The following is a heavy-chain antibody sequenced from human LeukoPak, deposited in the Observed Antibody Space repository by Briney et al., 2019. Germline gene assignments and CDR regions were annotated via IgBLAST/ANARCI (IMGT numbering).Heavy chain of an antibody. CDR1: GGSLSNYY. CDR3: ADSPPLGSNNDYYTPFDY. J-gene: IGHJ4*02. CDR2: MYYTGDT. V-gene: IGHV4-59*01. D-gene: IGHD3-3*01. Sequence: SETLSLTCTVSGGSLSNYYWSWIRQPPGKGLEWIGYMYYTGDTNYNPSLKSRVTISVDTSKNQFSLKLSSVTAADTAVYYCADSPPLGSNNDYYTPFDYWGQGSLVTVSS.